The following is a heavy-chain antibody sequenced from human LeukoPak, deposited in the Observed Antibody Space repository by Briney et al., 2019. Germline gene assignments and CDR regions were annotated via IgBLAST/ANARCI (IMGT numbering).Heavy chain of an antibody. D-gene: IGHD5-18*01. CDR3: ARDFGILHRYSYHNWFDP. CDR2: IIPIFGTA. CDR1: GGTFSSYA. V-gene: IGHV1-69*05. Sequence: SVKVSCKASGGTFSSYAISWVRQAPGQGLEWMGGIIPIFGTANYAQKFQGRVTITTDESTSTAYMELSSLRSEDTAVYYCARDFGILHRYSYHNWFDPWGQGTLVTVSS. J-gene: IGHJ5*02.